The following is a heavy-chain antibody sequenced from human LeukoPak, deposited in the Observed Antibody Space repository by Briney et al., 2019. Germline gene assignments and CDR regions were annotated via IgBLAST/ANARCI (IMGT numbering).Heavy chain of an antibody. D-gene: IGHD6-19*01. CDR1: GGSISSSNW. CDR2: IYHSGST. Sequence: SETLSLTCAVSGGSISSSNWWSWVRQPPGKGLEWIGEIYHSGSTNYNPSLKSRVTISVDTSKNQFSLKLSSVTAADTAVYYCARHDVGSGWHIFQHWGQGTLVTVSS. CDR3: ARHDVGSGWHIFQH. J-gene: IGHJ1*01. V-gene: IGHV4-4*02.